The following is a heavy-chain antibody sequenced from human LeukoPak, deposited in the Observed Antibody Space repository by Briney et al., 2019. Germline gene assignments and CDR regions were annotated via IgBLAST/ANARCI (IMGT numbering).Heavy chain of an antibody. D-gene: IGHD3-10*01. J-gene: IGHJ5*02. V-gene: IGHV4-4*07. CDR2: IYNGGII. CDR1: GYSISRYY. Sequence: SETLSLTCTGSGYSISRYYWSWIRQPAGKGLEWIGRIYNGGIITYNPSLKSRVTMSIDTSNNQFSLRLRFVTAADKAVYYCARDSGTTGEVKFDPWGQGTLVTVSS. CDR3: ARDSGTTGEVKFDP.